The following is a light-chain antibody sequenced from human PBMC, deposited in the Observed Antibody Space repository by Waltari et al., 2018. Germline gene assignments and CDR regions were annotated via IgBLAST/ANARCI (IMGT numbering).Light chain of an antibody. CDR1: SEQSNYD. Sequence: QLVLTQSPSASASLGASVKLTCTLTSEQSNYDIPWHQHQPQKGPRYLMNVNNDGSHIKGDGIPDRFSGSSSGAERYLTISSLQSEDEADYYCQTWGTDTYVVFGGGTKLTVL. CDR3: QTWGTDTYVV. J-gene: IGLJ2*01. CDR2: VNNDGSH. V-gene: IGLV4-69*02.